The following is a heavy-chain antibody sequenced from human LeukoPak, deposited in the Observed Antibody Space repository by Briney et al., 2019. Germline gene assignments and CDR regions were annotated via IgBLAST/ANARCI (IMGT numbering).Heavy chain of an antibody. CDR3: AREGGSQGGFDP. J-gene: IGHJ5*02. D-gene: IGHD1-26*01. CDR1: GGSLSGYY. V-gene: IGHV4-34*01. CDR2: INHSGST. Sequence: KSSETLSLTCAVYGGSLSGYYWSWIRQPPGKGLEWIGEINHSGSTNYNPSLKSRVTISVDTSKNQFSLKLSSVTAADTAVYYCAREGGSQGGFDPWGQGTLVTVSS.